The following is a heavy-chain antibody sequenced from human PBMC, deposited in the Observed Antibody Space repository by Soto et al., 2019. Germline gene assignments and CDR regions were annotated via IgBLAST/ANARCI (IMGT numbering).Heavy chain of an antibody. CDR2: ITNNGGSD. CDR3: VRDDDQEANALDY. Sequence: QVQLVESGGDGVQPGRSLRLSCAASGFNFSNYGIHLVRQAPGKGLEWVAVITNNGGSDHYADSLKGRFTISRDNSKNTLYLQMNSLRAEDTAVCYCVRDDDQEANALDYWGQGTMVIVSS. V-gene: IGHV3-33*05. J-gene: IGHJ4*02. CDR1: GFNFSNYG. D-gene: IGHD2-2*01.